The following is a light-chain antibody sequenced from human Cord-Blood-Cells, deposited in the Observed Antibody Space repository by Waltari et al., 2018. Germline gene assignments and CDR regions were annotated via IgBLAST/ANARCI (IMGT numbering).Light chain of an antibody. CDR1: QSVSSY. CDR3: QQRSNWPPLT. V-gene: IGKV3-11*01. Sequence: EIVLTQCPATLSLSPGERATLSCRASQSVSSYLAWYQQKPGQAPRLLIYDASNRATGIPARFSGSGSGTDFTLTISSLEPEDLAVYYCQQRSNWPPLTFGGGTKVEIK. J-gene: IGKJ4*01. CDR2: DAS.